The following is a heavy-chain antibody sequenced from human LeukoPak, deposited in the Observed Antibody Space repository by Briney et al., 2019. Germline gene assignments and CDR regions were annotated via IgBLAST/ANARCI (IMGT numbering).Heavy chain of an antibody. CDR1: GYTLTELS. D-gene: IGHD3-10*01. V-gene: IGHV1-24*01. J-gene: IGHJ6*02. Sequence: WASVKVSCKVSGYTLTELSMHWVRQAPGKGLEWMGGFNPKDGEKIYAQKFQGRVTMTEDTSTDTAYMELSSLRSEDTAVYYCATDHHPGANFYYGSGRSHYYGMDVWGQGTTVTVSS. CDR3: ATDHHPGANFYYGSGRSHYYGMDV. CDR2: FNPKDGEK.